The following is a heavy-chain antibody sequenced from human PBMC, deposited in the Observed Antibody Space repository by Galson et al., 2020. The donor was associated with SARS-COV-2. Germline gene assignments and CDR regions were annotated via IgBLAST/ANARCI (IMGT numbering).Heavy chain of an antibody. CDR3: ARGLGEPRQYYYFYMDV. D-gene: IGHD1-26*01. Sequence: SETLSLTCTLSGGSITGYYWSWIRQPPGKGLEWIGEINHGGNTNYSPSLKSRVTISVDTSKNQFSLKLSSVTAADTAVYYCARGLGEPRQYYYFYMDVWGKGTTVIVS. CDR2: INHGGNT. J-gene: IGHJ6*03. V-gene: IGHV4-34*01. CDR1: GGSITGYY.